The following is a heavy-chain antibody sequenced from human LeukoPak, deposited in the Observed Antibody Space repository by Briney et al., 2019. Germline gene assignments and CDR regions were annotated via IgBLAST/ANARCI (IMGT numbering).Heavy chain of an antibody. CDR2: IYTSGST. V-gene: IGHV4-4*07. J-gene: IGHJ4*02. CDR3: ARTSMIVTDYYFDY. D-gene: IGHD3-22*01. CDR1: GGSISSYY. Sequence: KASETLSLTCTVSGGSISSYYWSWIRQPAGKGLEWIGRIYTSGSTNYNPSLKSRVTMSVDTSKNQFSLKLSSVTAADTAVYYCARTSMIVTDYYFDYWGQGTLVTVSS.